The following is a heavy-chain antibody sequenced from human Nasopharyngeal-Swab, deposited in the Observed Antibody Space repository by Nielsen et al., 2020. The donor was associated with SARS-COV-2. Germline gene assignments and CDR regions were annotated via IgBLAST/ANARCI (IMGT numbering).Heavy chain of an antibody. CDR1: GFTFGDYA. V-gene: IGHV3-49*01. CDR2: IRSKSYGGAP. CDR3: ARSVGSYYGQGAFDV. D-gene: IGHD1-26*01. J-gene: IGHJ3*01. Sequence: SLKISCTTSGFTFGDYAMSWFRQAPGTGLEWVGFIRSKSYGGAPEYAASVKGRFTISRDGAESIAYLHMNSLETEDTGVYYCARSVGSYYGQGAFDVWGQGTMVTVSS.